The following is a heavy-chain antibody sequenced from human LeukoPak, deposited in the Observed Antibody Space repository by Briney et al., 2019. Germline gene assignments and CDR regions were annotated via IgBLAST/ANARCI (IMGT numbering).Heavy chain of an antibody. CDR3: TRYYDYWSIFDY. D-gene: IGHD3-3*01. V-gene: IGHV3-49*04. J-gene: IGHJ4*02. Sequence: PGRSLRFSCIVSGFTFGDYAMSWVRQAPGKGLEWVGFIRSKDSGGTTEYAASVKGRFTISRDDSKSIAYLQMNSLKTEDTAVYYCTRYYDYWSIFDYWGQGTLVTVSS. CDR2: IRSKDSGGTT. CDR1: GFTFGDYA.